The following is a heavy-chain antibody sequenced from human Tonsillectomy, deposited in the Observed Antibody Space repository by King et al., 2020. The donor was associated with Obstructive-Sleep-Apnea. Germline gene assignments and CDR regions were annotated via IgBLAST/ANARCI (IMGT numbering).Heavy chain of an antibody. Sequence: VQLVESGGGLVQPGGSLRLSCAASGFTFSSYWMSWVRQAPGKGLEWVANIKQDGSEKYYVDSVKGRFTISRDNAKNSLYLQMNSLRAEDTAVYYCARDLHITFFGVGGSGGFDYWGQGTLVTVSS. CDR1: GFTFSSYW. V-gene: IGHV3-7*03. CDR3: ARDLHITFFGVGGSGGFDY. CDR2: IKQDGSEK. J-gene: IGHJ4*02. D-gene: IGHD3-3*01.